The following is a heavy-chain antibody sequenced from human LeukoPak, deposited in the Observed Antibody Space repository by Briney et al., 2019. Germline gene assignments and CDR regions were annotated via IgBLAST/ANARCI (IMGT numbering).Heavy chain of an antibody. J-gene: IGHJ4*02. CDR2: IYSSGST. CDR1: GDSINSYY. D-gene: IGHD6-13*01. CDR3: ARLGAAAYYPFDY. V-gene: IGHV4-4*07. Sequence: SETLSLTCTVSGDSINSYYWSWIRQPAGKGLDWIGRIYSSGSTNYNPSLKSRVAMSVDTSKTQFSLKLSSVTAADTAVYYCARLGAAAYYPFDYCGQGILVTVSS.